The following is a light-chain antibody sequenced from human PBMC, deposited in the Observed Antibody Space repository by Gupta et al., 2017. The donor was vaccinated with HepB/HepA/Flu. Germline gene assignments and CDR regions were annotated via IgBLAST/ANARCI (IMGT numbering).Light chain of an antibody. CDR1: QSVASR. CDR3: QQYNAWPLT. CDR2: GAS. Sequence: EIVMTQSPATLSVSPGERATLSCRASQSVASRLAWYQQKPGQAPRLLIYGASARATGTPARFSGSGSGTEFTLTISSLQSEDFAVYHCQQYNAWPLTFGQGTRLE. J-gene: IGKJ5*01. V-gene: IGKV3-15*01.